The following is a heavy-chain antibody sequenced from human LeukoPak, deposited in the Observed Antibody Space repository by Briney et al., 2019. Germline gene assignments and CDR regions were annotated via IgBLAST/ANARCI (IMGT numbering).Heavy chain of an antibody. CDR3: TRDRWGGGYISRGMDV. CDR2: IRSKDNDGTT. V-gene: IGHV3-49*04. Sequence: PGGSLRLSCAASGFTFSSYGMHWVRQAPGKGLEWLGFIRSKDNDGTTDYAASVKGRFIISRDDSKSVAYLEMNDLKTEDTAVYYCTRDRWGGGYISRGMDVWGKGTTVTISS. D-gene: IGHD5-12*01. J-gene: IGHJ6*04. CDR1: GFTFSSYG.